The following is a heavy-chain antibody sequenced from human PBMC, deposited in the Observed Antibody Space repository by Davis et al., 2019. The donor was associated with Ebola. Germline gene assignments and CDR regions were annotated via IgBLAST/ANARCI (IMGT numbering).Heavy chain of an antibody. CDR2: IRSKANSYAT. J-gene: IGHJ6*02. D-gene: IGHD3-10*01. V-gene: IGHV3-73*01. CDR3: TESIDYYGSGSYYRTPDNYYYYYGMDV. Sequence: GESLKISCAASGFTFSGSAMHWVRQASGKGLEWVGRIRSKANSYATAYAASVKGRFTISRHDSKNTAYLQMNSLKTEDTAVYYCTESIDYYGSGSYYRTPDNYYYYYGMDVWGQGTTVTVSS. CDR1: GFTFSGSA.